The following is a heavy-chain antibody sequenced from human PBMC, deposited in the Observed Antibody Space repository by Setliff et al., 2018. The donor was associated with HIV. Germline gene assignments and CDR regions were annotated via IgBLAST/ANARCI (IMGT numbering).Heavy chain of an antibody. D-gene: IGHD6-6*01. CDR1: GYSFTSYW. V-gene: IGHV5-51*01. CDR3: AGPTVPDYYYYGMDV. Sequence: PGESLKISCKGSGYSFTSYWIGWVRQMPGKGLEWMGIIYPGDSDTRYSPSFQGQVTISADKSISTAYLQWSSLKASDTAMYYCAGPTVPDYYYYGMDVWGQGTTVTVSS. J-gene: IGHJ6*02. CDR2: IYPGDSDT.